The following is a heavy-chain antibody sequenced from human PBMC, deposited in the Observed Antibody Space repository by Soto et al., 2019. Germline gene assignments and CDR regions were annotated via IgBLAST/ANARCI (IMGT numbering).Heavy chain of an antibody. CDR3: ARPTQRAYDLPGQTNYYYYGMDV. D-gene: IGHD3-3*01. CDR2: IIPIFGTA. V-gene: IGHV1-69*13. J-gene: IGHJ6*02. Sequence: ASVKVSCKASGGTFSSYAISWVRQAPGQGLEWMGEIIPIFGTANYAQKFQGRVTITADESTSTAYMELSNLRSEDTAVYYCARPTQRAYDLPGQTNYYYYGMDVWGQGTTVTVSS. CDR1: GGTFSSYA.